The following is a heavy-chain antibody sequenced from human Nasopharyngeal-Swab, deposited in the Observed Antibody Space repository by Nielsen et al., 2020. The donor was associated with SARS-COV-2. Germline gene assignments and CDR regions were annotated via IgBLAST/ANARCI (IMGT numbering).Heavy chain of an antibody. CDR2: ISGDGSNT. V-gene: IGHV3-74*01. CDR1: GFTLSSYW. J-gene: IGHJ3*02. Sequence: GESLKISCAASGFTLSSYWMHWVRQAPGKGLVWVSRISGDGSNTFYADSVKGRFTISRDNAKNTLYLQMNSLRAEDTAVYYCARGEGYYDSSGYGWAFDIWGQGTLVTVSS. D-gene: IGHD3-22*01. CDR3: ARGEGYYDSSGYGWAFDI.